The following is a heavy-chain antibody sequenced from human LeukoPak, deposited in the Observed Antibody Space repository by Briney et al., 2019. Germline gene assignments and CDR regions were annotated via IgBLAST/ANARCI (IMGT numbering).Heavy chain of an antibody. D-gene: IGHD3-16*01. V-gene: IGHV3-9*01. CDR1: GFTFGDYA. CDR2: FRWNRGSI. J-gene: IGHJ4*02. Sequence: PGGSLRLSCAASGFTFGDYAMHWVRQAPGKGLGWVSGFRWNRGSIAYAASVKGRFTISRDNAKNSLYRQLNSLRAEDTALYYGAKGLLGHSDAFDYWGQGTLVTVPS. CDR3: AKGLLGHSDAFDY.